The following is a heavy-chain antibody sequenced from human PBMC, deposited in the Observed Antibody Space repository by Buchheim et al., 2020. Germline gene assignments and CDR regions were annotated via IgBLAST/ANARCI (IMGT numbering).Heavy chain of an antibody. CDR3: ARDRVPAAILIHRDNWFDP. Sequence: EVQLVESGGGLVKPGGSLRLSCAASGFTFSSYSMNWVRQAPGKGLEWVSSISSSSSYIYYADSVKGRFTISRDNAKNSLYLQMNSLRAEDTAVYYCARDRVPAAILIHRDNWFDPWGQGTL. J-gene: IGHJ5*02. D-gene: IGHD2-2*01. CDR2: ISSSSSYI. V-gene: IGHV3-21*01. CDR1: GFTFSSYS.